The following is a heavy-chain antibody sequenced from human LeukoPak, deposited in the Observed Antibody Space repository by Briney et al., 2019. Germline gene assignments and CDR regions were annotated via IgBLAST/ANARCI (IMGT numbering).Heavy chain of an antibody. CDR1: GYSINSGYY. CDR2: IYHSGST. D-gene: IGHD3-10*01. V-gene: IGHV4-38-2*02. CDR3: ARVLWFGELIDAFDI. J-gene: IGHJ3*02. Sequence: SETLSLTCTVSGYSINSGYYWGWIRQSPGKGLEWIGSIYHSGSTYYNPSLKSRVTISVDTSKNQFSLKLSSVTAADTAVYYCARVLWFGELIDAFDIWGQGTMVTVSS.